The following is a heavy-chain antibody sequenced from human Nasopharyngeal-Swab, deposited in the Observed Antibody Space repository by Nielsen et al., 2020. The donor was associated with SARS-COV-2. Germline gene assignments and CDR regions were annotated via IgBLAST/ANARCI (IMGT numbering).Heavy chain of an antibody. CDR3: ARLEVRGVIGP. V-gene: IGHV1-8*01. Sequence: ASVKVSCKASGYTFTSFDINWVRQAPGQGLEWMGWITPNSGNTGYAQKFQGRISMTRNTHINTAYMELDSLTSADTAVYYCARLEVRGVIGPWGQGTLVTVSS. CDR2: ITPNSGNT. CDR1: GYTFTSFD. D-gene: IGHD3-10*01. J-gene: IGHJ5*02.